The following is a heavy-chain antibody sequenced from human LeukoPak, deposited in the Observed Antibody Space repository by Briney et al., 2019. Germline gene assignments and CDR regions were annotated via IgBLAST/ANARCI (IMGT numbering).Heavy chain of an antibody. J-gene: IGHJ6*03. V-gene: IGHV4-61*02. CDR1: GGSISSGSYY. CDR3: ARDGLYDYGGIGDYYYYYMDV. CDR2: IYTSGST. Sequence: TSQTLSLTCTVSGGSISSGSYYWSWIRQPAGKGLEWIGRIYTSGSTNYNPSLKSRVTISVDTSKNQFSLKLSSVTAADTAVHYCARDGLYDYGGIGDYYYYYMDVWGKGTTVTVSS. D-gene: IGHD4-23*01.